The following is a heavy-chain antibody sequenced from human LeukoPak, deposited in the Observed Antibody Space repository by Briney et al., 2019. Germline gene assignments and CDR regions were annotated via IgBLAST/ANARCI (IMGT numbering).Heavy chain of an antibody. J-gene: IGHJ3*02. CDR3: ARERVVTAADAFDI. Sequence: RSLRLSCAASGFTFSCYGLERVRQAPGKGLERGAVIWYDGSNKYYADSVKGRFTISRDNSKNTLYLQMNSLRAEDTAVYYCARERVVTAADAFDIWGQGTMVTVSS. CDR2: IWYDGSNK. D-gene: IGHD2-21*02. V-gene: IGHV3-33*01. CDR1: GFTFSCYG.